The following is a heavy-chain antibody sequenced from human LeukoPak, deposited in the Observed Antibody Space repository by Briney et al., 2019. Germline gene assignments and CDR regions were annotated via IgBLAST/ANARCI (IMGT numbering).Heavy chain of an antibody. Sequence: ASVKVSCKASGYTFTSYDINWVRQATGQGLEWMGWMNPNSGNTGYAQKFQGRVTMTRNTSISTAYMELSSLRSEDTAVYYCAHLLASPKGRKFDHWGQGTLVTVSS. D-gene: IGHD3-10*01. V-gene: IGHV1-8*01. J-gene: IGHJ5*02. CDR2: MNPNSGNT. CDR1: GYTFTSYD. CDR3: AHLLASPKGRKFDH.